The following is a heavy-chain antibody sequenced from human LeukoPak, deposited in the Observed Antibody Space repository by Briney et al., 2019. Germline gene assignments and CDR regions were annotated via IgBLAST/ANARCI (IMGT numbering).Heavy chain of an antibody. J-gene: IGHJ4*02. D-gene: IGHD3-10*01. CDR3: ARDKSGVY. CDR2: IKQDGSEK. V-gene: IGHV3-7*03. CDR1: GFTFSNAW. Sequence: GGSLRLSCAASGFTFSNAWMSWVRQAPGKGLEWVANIKQDGSEKYYVDSVKGRFTISRDNAKNSLYLQMNSLRAEDTAVYYCARDKSGVYWGQGTLVTVSS.